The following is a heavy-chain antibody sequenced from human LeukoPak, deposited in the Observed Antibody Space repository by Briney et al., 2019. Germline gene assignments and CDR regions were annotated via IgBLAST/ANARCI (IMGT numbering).Heavy chain of an antibody. CDR3: ARVYSPPYCSSTRCYRSHTSLDY. Sequence: SETLSLTCAVYAGSFSGYYWSWIRQPPGKGLEWIGEINHSGSTNYNPSLKSRVTISVDTSKNQFSLKLSSVTAADTAVYYCARVYSPPYCSSTRCYRSHTSLDYWGQGTLVTVSS. J-gene: IGHJ4*02. V-gene: IGHV4-34*01. D-gene: IGHD2-2*01. CDR1: AGSFSGYY. CDR2: INHSGST.